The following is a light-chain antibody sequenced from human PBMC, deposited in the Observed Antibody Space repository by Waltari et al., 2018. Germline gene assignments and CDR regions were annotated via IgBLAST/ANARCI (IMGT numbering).Light chain of an antibody. J-gene: IGLJ2*01. CDR3: SSYTSSSTLGVV. V-gene: IGLV2-14*01. CDR1: SSDVGGYNY. CDR2: EVS. Sequence: QPALTQPASVSGSPGQSITISCTGTSSDVGGYNYVSWYQQHPGKAPKLMIYEVSNRPSGVANRFSGSKSGNPASLTIAGLQAEDEADYYCSSYTSSSTLGVVFGGGTKLTVL.